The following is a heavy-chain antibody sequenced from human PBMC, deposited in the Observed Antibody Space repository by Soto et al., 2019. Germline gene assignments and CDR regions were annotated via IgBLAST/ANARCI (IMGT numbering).Heavy chain of an antibody. CDR2: ITDTGGDA. J-gene: IGHJ4*02. CDR1: GLTFGSRA. Sequence: PGGSLRLSGVASGLTFGSRAMSWVRQAPVEGLQWVSTITDTGGDAKYADSVRGRFVISRDNSKKTLYLQMTSLTAEDSAMYYCARGSTDSYPGSRIFDFWGRGTLVTVSS. CDR3: ARGSTDSYPGSRIFDF. D-gene: IGHD3-10*01. V-gene: IGHV3-23*01.